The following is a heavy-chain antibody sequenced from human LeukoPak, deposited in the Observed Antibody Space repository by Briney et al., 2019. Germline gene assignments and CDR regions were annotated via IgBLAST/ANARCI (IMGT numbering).Heavy chain of an antibody. D-gene: IGHD3-10*01. CDR3: VLVRAFDI. J-gene: IGHJ3*02. CDR2: TRNKANGYTT. CDR1: GFTSSDHY. V-gene: IGHV3-72*01. Sequence: GGSLRLSCAASGFTSSDHYMDWVRQAPGKGLEWVGRTRNKANGYTTEYAASVKGRFTISRDDSKNSLYLQMNSLKTEDTAVYYCVLVRAFDIWGQGTMVTVSS.